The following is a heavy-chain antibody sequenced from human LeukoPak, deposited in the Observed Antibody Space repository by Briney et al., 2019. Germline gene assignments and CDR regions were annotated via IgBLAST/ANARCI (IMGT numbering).Heavy chain of an antibody. Sequence: ASVKVSYKASGYTFTGYYMHWVRQAPGQGLGWMGWINPNSGGTNYAQKFQGRVTMTRDTSISTAYMELSRLRSDDTAVYYCARGRSTTGTFFIYWGQGTLVTVSS. V-gene: IGHV1-2*02. CDR2: INPNSGGT. J-gene: IGHJ4*02. CDR3: ARGRSTTGTFFIY. D-gene: IGHD1-1*01. CDR1: GYTFTGYY.